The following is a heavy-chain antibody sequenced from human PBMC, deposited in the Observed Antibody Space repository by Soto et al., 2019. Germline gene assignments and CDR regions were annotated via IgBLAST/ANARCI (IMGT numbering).Heavy chain of an antibody. CDR2: ISYDGSNK. V-gene: IGHV3-30-3*01. Sequence: QVQLVESGGGVVQPGRSLRLSCAASGFTFSSYAMHWVRQAPGKGLEWVAVISYDGSNKYYADSVKGRFTISRDNSKNTLYLQMNSLRAEDTAVYYCARDRGGDYFFEYYFDYWGQGTLVTVSS. CDR1: GFTFSSYA. J-gene: IGHJ4*02. D-gene: IGHD4-17*01. CDR3: ARDRGGDYFFEYYFDY.